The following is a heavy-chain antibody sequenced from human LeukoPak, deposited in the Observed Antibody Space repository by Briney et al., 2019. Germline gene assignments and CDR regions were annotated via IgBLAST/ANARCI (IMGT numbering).Heavy chain of an antibody. J-gene: IGHJ4*02. CDR1: GLTFDNYG. D-gene: IGHD3-22*01. CDR3: ARASLYDNSAYYLDY. Sequence: PGGSLRLSCAASGLTFDNYGMTWVRQVPGKGLEWVSGVNWNGGSTGYADSVKGRFTISRDNAKNSLYLQMNSLRAEDTALYYCARASLYDNSAYYLDYWGQGTLVTVSS. CDR2: VNWNGGST. V-gene: IGHV3-20*04.